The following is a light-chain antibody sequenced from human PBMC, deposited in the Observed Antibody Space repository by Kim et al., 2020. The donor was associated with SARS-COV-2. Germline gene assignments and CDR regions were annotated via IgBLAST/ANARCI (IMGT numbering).Light chain of an antibody. J-gene: IGLJ3*02. CDR2: EYD. Sequence: TETISCTRSSGSIANNYVQWYQQRPGSCPTVVIYEYDRRPSGAPDQFPGSFHSSSNSASLTVSGPKTEDEADYYCQSHDSNNQGWVFGGRTQLTDL. V-gene: IGLV6-57*01. CDR3: QSHDSNNQGWV. CDR1: SGSIANNY.